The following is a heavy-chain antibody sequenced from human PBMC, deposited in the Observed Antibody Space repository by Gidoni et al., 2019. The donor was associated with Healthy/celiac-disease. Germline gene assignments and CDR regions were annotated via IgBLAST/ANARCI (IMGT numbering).Heavy chain of an antibody. V-gene: IGHV1-2*02. J-gene: IGHJ4*02. CDR2: INPNSGGT. D-gene: IGHD6-19*01. CDR1: GYPLTHYY. Sequence: QAPLVPSGAAVKKPGASVKVSCKASGYPLTHYYMHLVRQAPGQGLEWMGWINPNSGGTNYAQKLQGRVTMTTDTSISTAYMELSRLRSDDTAVYYCAPEGGRIAVAGTLAGWGQGTLVTVSS. CDR3: APEGGRIAVAGTLAG.